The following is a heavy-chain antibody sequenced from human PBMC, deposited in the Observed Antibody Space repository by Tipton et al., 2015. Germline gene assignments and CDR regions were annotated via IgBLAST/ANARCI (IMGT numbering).Heavy chain of an antibody. J-gene: IGHJ4*02. CDR1: GASISRGSV. Sequence: LRLSCTVSGASISRGSVWGWIRQPPGKGLEWIVSLYYNDNIYYNPSLQSRVAMSADTSRNQFSLNLTSVTAADTAVYYCASSHYPFWSGYYGSFDCWGQGSLVTVSS. V-gene: IGHV4-39*01. D-gene: IGHD3-3*01. CDR3: ASSHYPFWSGYYGSFDC. CDR2: LYYNDNI.